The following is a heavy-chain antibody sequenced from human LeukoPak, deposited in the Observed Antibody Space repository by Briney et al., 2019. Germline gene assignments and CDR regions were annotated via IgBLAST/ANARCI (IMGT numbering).Heavy chain of an antibody. CDR3: ARVRLRGGFDP. J-gene: IGHJ5*02. CDR1: GFTFSSYA. V-gene: IGHV3-64*01. Sequence: PGGSLRLSCAASGFTFSSYAMHWVRQAPGKGLEYVSAISSNGGSTYYANSVKGRFTISRDNSKNTLYLQMGSLRAEDMAVYYCARVRLRGGFDPWGQGTLVTVSS. CDR2: ISSNGGST. D-gene: IGHD3-10*01.